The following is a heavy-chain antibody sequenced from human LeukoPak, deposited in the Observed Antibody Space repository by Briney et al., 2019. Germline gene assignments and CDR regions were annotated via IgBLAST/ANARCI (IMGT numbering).Heavy chain of an antibody. CDR1: GGSISSYY. V-gene: IGHV4-59*01. CDR3: AREGRGAAAGMDY. CDR2: IYYSGST. Sequence: SETLSLTCTVSGGSISSYYWSWIRQPPGRGLEWIGYIYYSGSTNYNPSLKSRVTISVDTSKNQFSLKLSSVTAADTAVYYCAREGRGAAAGMDYWGQGTLVTVSS. J-gene: IGHJ4*02. D-gene: IGHD6-13*01.